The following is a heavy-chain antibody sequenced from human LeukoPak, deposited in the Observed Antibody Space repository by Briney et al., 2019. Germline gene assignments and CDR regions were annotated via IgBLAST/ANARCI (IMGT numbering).Heavy chain of an antibody. V-gene: IGHV4-34*01. CDR3: ARGAPYYDFWSGYYTHVVRKNWFDP. D-gene: IGHD3-3*01. Sequence: SETLSLTCAVYGGSFSGYYWSWIRQPPGKGLEWIGEINHSGSTNYNPSLKSRVTISVDTSKNQFSLKLSSVTAADTAVYYCARGAPYYDFWSGYYTHVVRKNWFDPWGQGTPVTVSS. CDR1: GGSFSGYY. CDR2: INHSGST. J-gene: IGHJ5*02.